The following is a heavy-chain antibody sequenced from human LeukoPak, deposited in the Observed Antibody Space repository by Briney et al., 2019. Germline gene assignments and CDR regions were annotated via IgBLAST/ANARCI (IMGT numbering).Heavy chain of an antibody. Sequence: VASVKVSCKASGYAFTGYYMHWVRQDPGQGLEWMGWINPNSGGTNYAQKFQGRVTMTRDTSISTAYMELSRLRSDDTAVYYCARERTLTSCYDYWGQGTLVTVSS. CDR2: INPNSGGT. V-gene: IGHV1-2*02. D-gene: IGHD2-15*01. J-gene: IGHJ4*02. CDR3: ARERTLTSCYDY. CDR1: GYAFTGYY.